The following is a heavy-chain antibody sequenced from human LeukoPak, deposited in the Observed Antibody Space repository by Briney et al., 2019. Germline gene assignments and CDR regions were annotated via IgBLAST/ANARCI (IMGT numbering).Heavy chain of an antibody. V-gene: IGHV3-74*01. Sequence: GGSLRLSCAASGFTFSSYWMHWVRQAPGKGLMWVSRINSDGSSTSYADSVKGRFTISRDNAKNTLYLQMNSLRAEDTAVYYCARPYYYDSSRVDYWGQGTLVTVSS. D-gene: IGHD3-22*01. CDR2: INSDGSST. CDR1: GFTFSSYW. CDR3: ARPYYYDSSRVDY. J-gene: IGHJ4*02.